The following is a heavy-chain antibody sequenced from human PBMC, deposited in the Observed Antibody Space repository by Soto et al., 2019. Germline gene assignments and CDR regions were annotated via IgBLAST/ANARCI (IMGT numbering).Heavy chain of an antibody. J-gene: IGHJ3*02. CDR2: IKQDGSGI. V-gene: IGHV3-7*01. D-gene: IGHD4-4*01. Sequence: EVQLVESGGGLVQPGGSLEISFAASGFTFRDYWMGWVRQGPGKGLEWVANIKQDGSGIYYVDSVEGRFTISRDNAKNSLFLQMNSLRAEDTAVYYCLITTSAFDIWGQGTLVTVSS. CDR3: LITTSAFDI. CDR1: GFTFRDYW.